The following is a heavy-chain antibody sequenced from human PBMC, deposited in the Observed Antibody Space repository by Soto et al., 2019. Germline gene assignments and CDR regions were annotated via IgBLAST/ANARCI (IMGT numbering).Heavy chain of an antibody. CDR2: IWYDGRNK. V-gene: IGHV3-33*01. D-gene: IGHD6-19*01. Sequence: QVQLVESGGGVVQPGRSLRLSCAASGFTFSSYGMPWVRQAPGKGLEGVAVIWYDGRNKYYADSVKGRFTISRDNSKNTLDLHMNSLRAEDTAVYYCARDQLSSGWYYYYYGMDVWGQGTTVTVSS. J-gene: IGHJ6*02. CDR3: ARDQLSSGWYYYYYGMDV. CDR1: GFTFSSYG.